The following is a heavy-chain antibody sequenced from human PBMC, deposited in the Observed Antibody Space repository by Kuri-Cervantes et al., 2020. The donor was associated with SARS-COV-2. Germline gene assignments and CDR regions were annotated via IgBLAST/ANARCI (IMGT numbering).Heavy chain of an antibody. D-gene: IGHD3-3*01. CDR2: IYTTGST. CDR3: ARGRITVFGVIKLAYFQL. Sequence: SETLSLTCTVSGDPMSSGNYYWSWIRQPAGKGLEWIGHIYTTGSTDYNPSLKSRVSISLDKSKSQFSLKLSSVTAADTAVYYCARGRITVFGVIKLAYFQLWGQGTLVTVSS. J-gene: IGHJ1*01. CDR1: GDPMSSGNYY. V-gene: IGHV4-61*09.